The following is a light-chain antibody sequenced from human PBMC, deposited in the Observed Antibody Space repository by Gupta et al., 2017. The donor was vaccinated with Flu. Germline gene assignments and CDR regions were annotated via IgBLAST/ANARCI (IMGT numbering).Light chain of an antibody. CDR3: QQSYSVPYT. J-gene: IGKJ2*01. CDR1: RNIDSY. V-gene: IGKV1-39*01. CDR2: AAS. Sequence: PIPCRSSRNIDSYLNCFQPTPGRAPKLLVYAASGLQRGAPSRFSGRGSGTEFTLTISGLQPEDFVTYYCQQSYSVPYTFGQGTTL.